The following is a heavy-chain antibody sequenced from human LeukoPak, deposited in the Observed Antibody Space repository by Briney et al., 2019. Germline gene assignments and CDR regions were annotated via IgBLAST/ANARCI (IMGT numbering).Heavy chain of an antibody. V-gene: IGHV3-23*01. CDR2: LSDNGGSP. CDR3: AASGVPAAIGFSGYFDY. D-gene: IGHD2-2*01. CDR1: GFTFSNYA. J-gene: IGHJ4*02. Sequence: GGSLRLSCAASGFTFSNYAMSWVRQAPGKGLEWVSSLSDNGGSPYYADSVKGRFTISRDNSKNTLYLHMNSLRVEDTAVYYCAASGVPAAIGFSGYFDYWGQGTLVTVSS.